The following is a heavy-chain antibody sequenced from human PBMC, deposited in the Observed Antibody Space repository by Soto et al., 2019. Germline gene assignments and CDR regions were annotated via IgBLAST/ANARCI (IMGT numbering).Heavy chain of an antibody. CDR3: ARLERFVC. Sequence: EVQLLESGGSLVQPGGSLRLSCAASGFTFSDYVMNWVRQAPGKGLEWVAVISGSGGSTSYADSVKGRFTISRDNPKNTLYLQMNSLRAEDTAVYYCARLERFVCWGQGTLVIVSS. CDR2: ISGSGGST. D-gene: IGHD1-1*01. CDR1: GFTFSDYV. J-gene: IGHJ4*02. V-gene: IGHV3-23*01.